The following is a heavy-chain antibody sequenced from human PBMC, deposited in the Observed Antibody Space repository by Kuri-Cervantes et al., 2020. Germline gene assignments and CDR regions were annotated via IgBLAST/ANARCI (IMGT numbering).Heavy chain of an antibody. CDR2: IYHSGST. CDR1: GGSISSNTW. D-gene: IGHD2-15*01. Sequence: SETLSLTCAVSGGSISSNTWWSWVRQPPGKGLEWIGEIYHSGSTNYNPSLKSRVTISVDTSKNQFSLKLSSVTAADTAVYYCAATVVVAVAYFDYWGQGTLVTVSS. CDR3: AATVVVAVAYFDY. V-gene: IGHV4-4*02. J-gene: IGHJ4*02.